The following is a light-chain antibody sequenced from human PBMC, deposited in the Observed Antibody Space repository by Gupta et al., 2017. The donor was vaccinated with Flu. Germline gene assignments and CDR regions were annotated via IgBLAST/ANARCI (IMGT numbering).Light chain of an antibody. CDR3: QQYDNLPYT. Sequence: DLQITQSPSSLSSSVGDRVTITCQASQDTSNYLNWYQQKPGKAPKLLIYDASNLERGVPSRFSGSGSGTDFTFTISSLQPEDIATYYCQQYDNLPYTFGQGTKLEIK. V-gene: IGKV1-33*01. CDR2: DAS. CDR1: QDTSNY. J-gene: IGKJ2*01.